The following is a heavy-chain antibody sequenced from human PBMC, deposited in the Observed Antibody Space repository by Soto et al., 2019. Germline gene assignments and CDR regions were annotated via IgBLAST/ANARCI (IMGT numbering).Heavy chain of an antibody. D-gene: IGHD6-13*01. Sequence: GGSLRLSCEASGFTFSNYAMSWVRQAPGNGLECVSAISDSGGGTYYADSVKGRFTISRDNSRNTLYLQMNSLSAEDTAIYYCAKVVQVSGTDYWGQGTQVTVSS. V-gene: IGHV3-23*01. CDR3: AKVVQVSGTDY. CDR1: GFTFSNYA. CDR2: ISDSGGGT. J-gene: IGHJ4*02.